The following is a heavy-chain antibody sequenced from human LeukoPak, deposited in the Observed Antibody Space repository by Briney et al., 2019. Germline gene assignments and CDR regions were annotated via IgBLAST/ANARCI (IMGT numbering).Heavy chain of an antibody. V-gene: IGHV4-34*01. CDR1: GGSFSGYY. CDR3: ARPMVRGYNYYYMDV. J-gene: IGHJ6*03. CDR2: INHSGST. Sequence: SETLSLTCAVYGGSFSGYYWSWIRQPPGKGLEWIGEINHSGSTNYNPSLKSRVTISVDTSKNQFSLKPSSVTAADTAVYYCARPMVRGYNYYYMDVWGKGTTVTVSS. D-gene: IGHD3-10*01.